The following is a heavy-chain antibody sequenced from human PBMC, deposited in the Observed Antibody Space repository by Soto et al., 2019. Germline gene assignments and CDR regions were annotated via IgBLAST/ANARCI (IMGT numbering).Heavy chain of an antibody. CDR1: GAPISGGDYH. V-gene: IGHV4-30-4*01. CDR3: ARGSAAKRYFDL. J-gene: IGHJ2*01. Sequence: QVQLQESGPGLVKPSQTLSLMCTVSGAPISGGDYHWSWIRQPPGKGLEWIGYIFPSGATHYKSSLWSRITMSVETSKSHFSLKLTSVTAADTAVYFCARGSAAKRYFDLWGRGTLVTVSS. D-gene: IGHD5-18*01. CDR2: IFPSGAT.